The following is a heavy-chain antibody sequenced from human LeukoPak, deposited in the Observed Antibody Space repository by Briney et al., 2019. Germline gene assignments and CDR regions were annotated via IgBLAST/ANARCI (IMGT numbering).Heavy chain of an antibody. Sequence: GGSLRLSCAASGFSLRGSSMRWVRQAPGGGLEWVSYFNSSSGYKYKADSVKGRFTISTDNTKNSLYLQMSSLRAEDTAVYYCARAGQHPYPNLNWGQRALGTVSS. J-gene: IGHJ4*02. D-gene: IGHD2-2*01. CDR3: ARAGQHPYPNLN. CDR1: GFSLRGSS. CDR2: FNSSSGYK. V-gene: IGHV3-21*01.